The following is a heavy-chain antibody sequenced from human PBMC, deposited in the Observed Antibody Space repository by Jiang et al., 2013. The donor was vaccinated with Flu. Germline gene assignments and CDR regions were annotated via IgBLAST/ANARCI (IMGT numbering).Heavy chain of an antibody. V-gene: IGHV5-51*01. D-gene: IGHD6-13*01. J-gene: IGHJ3*01. Sequence: PGESLKISCKGSGYRFNTYWIGWVRQIPGKGLEWMGVIYPSDSDTRYRPSFQGQVTISADTSISTAYLRWSSLKASDTAMYYCASRIGPAGGYDAYDFWGQGTMVTVSS. CDR1: GYRFNTYW. CDR3: ASRIGPAGGYDAYDF. CDR2: IYPSDSDT.